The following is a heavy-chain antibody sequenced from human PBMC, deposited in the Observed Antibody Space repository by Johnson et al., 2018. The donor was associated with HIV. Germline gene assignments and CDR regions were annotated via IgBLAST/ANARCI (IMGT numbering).Heavy chain of an antibody. J-gene: IGHJ3*01. CDR3: ARDQSSSWPGDAFDV. Sequence: VQLVESGGGLVQPGRSLRLSCAASGFTFDDYAMHWVRQVPGKGLEWVSVIFSGGSTYYADSVMGRFTVSRDNSKNALYLQMHSLTAEDTALYYCARDQSSSWPGDAFDVWGQGTMVTVSS. CDR2: IFSGGST. V-gene: IGHV3-66*01. D-gene: IGHD6-13*01. CDR1: GFTFDDYA.